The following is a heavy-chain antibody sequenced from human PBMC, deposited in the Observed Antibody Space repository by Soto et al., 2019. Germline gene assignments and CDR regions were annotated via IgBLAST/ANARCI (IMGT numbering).Heavy chain of an antibody. J-gene: IGHJ6*02. Sequence: PXETLSLTCTVSGGSISSGGYYWSWIRQHPGKGLEWIGYIYYSGSTYYNPSLKSRVTISVDTSKNQFSLKLSSVTAADTAVYYCASWRTVTTPTEYYGMDVWGQGTTVTVSS. D-gene: IGHD4-17*01. CDR1: GGSISSGGYY. CDR3: ASWRTVTTPTEYYGMDV. V-gene: IGHV4-31*03. CDR2: IYYSGST.